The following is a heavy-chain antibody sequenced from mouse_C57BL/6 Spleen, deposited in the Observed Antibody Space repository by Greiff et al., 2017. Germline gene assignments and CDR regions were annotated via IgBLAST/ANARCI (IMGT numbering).Heavy chain of an antibody. CDR1: GFTFSDYG. D-gene: IGHD1-1*01. CDR2: ISSGSSTI. CDR3: ALPVVAYWYFDV. Sequence: EVKLMESGGGLVKPGGSLKLSCAASGFTFSDYGMHWVRQAPEKGLGWVAYISSGSSTIYYADTVKGRFTISRDNAKSTLFLQMTSLRSEDTAMYYCALPVVAYWYFDVWGTGTTVTVSS. V-gene: IGHV5-17*01. J-gene: IGHJ1*03.